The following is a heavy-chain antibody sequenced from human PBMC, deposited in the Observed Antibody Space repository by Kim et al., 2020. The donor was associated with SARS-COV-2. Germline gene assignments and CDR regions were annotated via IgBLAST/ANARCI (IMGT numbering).Heavy chain of an antibody. Sequence: GGSLRLSCVTSGFTFNDYAMHWVRHAPGKGLEWVSGISWNGVNIGYADSLKGRFIISRDNAKKSAYLEIDSLRAEDTALYYCAKGHGGSFYYYGLDVWGKGTTVTVSS. V-gene: IGHV3-9*01. CDR2: ISWNGVNI. CDR1: GFTFNDYA. D-gene: IGHD3-10*01. J-gene: IGHJ6*04. CDR3: AKGHGGSFYYYGLDV.